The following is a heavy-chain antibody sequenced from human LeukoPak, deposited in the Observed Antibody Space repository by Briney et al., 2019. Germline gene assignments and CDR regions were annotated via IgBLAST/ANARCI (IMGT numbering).Heavy chain of an antibody. V-gene: IGHV1-18*01. CDR3: ARDRDYGDYNTQDLFVY. D-gene: IGHD4-17*01. CDR1: GYTFTIYG. CDR2: ISAYNGNT. Sequence: ASVKVSCKASGYTFTIYGISWVRQAPGHELEWTGWISAYNGNTNYAQRLQGRVTMTTDTSTSTAYMELRSLRSDDTAVYYCARDRDYGDYNTQDLFVYWGQGTLVTVSS. J-gene: IGHJ4*02.